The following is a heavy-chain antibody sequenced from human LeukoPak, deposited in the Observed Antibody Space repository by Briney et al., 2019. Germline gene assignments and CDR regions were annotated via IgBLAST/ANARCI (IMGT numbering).Heavy chain of an antibody. V-gene: IGHV1-2*02. J-gene: IGHJ4*02. D-gene: IGHD6-19*01. CDR2: INPNSGGT. Sequence: ASVKVSCKASRYTFTGYYMHWVRQAPGQGLEWMGWINPNSGGTNYAQKFQGRVTMTRDTSISTAYMELSRLRSDDTAVYYCARERQWLVRGGFDYWGQGTLVTVSS. CDR3: ARERQWLVRGGFDY. CDR1: RYTFTGYY.